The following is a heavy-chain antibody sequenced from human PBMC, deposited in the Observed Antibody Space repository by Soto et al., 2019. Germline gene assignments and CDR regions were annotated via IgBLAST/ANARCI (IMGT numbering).Heavy chain of an antibody. J-gene: IGHJ3*02. CDR3: ARDQSQRGYSSSWPDAFDI. Sequence: PSETLSLTCTVSGGSISSYYWSWIRQPPGKGLEWIGYIYYSGSTNYNPSLKSRVTISVDTSKNQFSLKLSSVTAADTAVYYCARDQSQRGYSSSWPDAFDIWGRGTMVTVSS. CDR1: GGSISSYY. CDR2: IYYSGST. D-gene: IGHD6-13*01. V-gene: IGHV4-59*01.